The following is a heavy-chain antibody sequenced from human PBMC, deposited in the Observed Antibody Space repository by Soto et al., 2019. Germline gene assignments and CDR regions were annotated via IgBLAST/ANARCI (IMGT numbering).Heavy chain of an antibody. CDR3: TRGPRPISTGTGAY. Sequence: GGSLRLSCVASGFTFSSYAMTWVRQAPGKGLEWVSLISGSGGSTHYADSVKGRFTISRDNVNDTLYLQMNNLRAEDSGLYYCTRGPRPISTGTGAYWGQGTQVTVSS. V-gene: IGHV3-23*01. CDR2: ISGSGGST. J-gene: IGHJ4*02. D-gene: IGHD3-10*01. CDR1: GFTFSSYA.